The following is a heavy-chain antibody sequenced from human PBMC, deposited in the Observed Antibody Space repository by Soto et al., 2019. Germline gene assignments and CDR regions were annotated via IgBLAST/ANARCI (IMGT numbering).Heavy chain of an antibody. CDR1: GFTFSSYS. CDR3: AKDFNYCSGGSCYHGAIDY. Sequence: VQLVESGGGLVQPGGSLRLSCAASGFTFSSYSMNWVRQAPGKGLEWVAVISYDGSNKYYADSVKGRFTISRDNSKNTLYLQMNSLRAEDTAVYYCAKDFNYCSGGSCYHGAIDYWGQGTLVTVSS. CDR2: ISYDGSNK. D-gene: IGHD2-15*01. V-gene: IGHV3-30*18. J-gene: IGHJ4*02.